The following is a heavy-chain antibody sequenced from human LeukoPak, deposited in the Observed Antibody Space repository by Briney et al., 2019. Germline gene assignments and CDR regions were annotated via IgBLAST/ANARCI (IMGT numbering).Heavy chain of an antibody. CDR2: INHSGST. J-gene: IGHJ5*02. Sequence: SETLSLTCAVYGGSFSGYYWSWIRQPPGKGLEWIGEINHSGSTNYNPSLKSRVTISVDTSKNQFSLRLSSVTAADTAVYYCARDGSPFCSSAGCYSWFDPWGQGTLVTVSS. CDR3: ARDGSPFCSSAGCYSWFDP. V-gene: IGHV4-34*01. D-gene: IGHD2-2*01. CDR1: GGSFSGYY.